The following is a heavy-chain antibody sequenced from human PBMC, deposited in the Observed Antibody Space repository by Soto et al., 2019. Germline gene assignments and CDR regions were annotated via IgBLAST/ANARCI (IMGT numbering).Heavy chain of an antibody. J-gene: IGHJ4*02. V-gene: IGHV3-64D*06. CDR1: GFTFSSYA. Sequence: GGSLRLSCSASGFTFSSYAMHWVRQAPGKGLEYVSGISSNGGSTHYADSVKGRFTISRDNSKNTLYLQMSSLRAEDTAVYYCVKTLQYSYGLPHWGQGTLVTV. D-gene: IGHD5-18*01. CDR3: VKTLQYSYGLPH. CDR2: ISSNGGST.